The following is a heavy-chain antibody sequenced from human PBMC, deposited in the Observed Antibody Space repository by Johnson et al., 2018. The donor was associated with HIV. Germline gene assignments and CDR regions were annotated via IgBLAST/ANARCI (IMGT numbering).Heavy chain of an antibody. CDR2: INWNGGST. CDR1: GFTFDDYG. J-gene: IGHJ3*02. V-gene: IGHV3-20*04. Sequence: VQLVESGGVVVQPGGSLRLSCAASGFTFDDYGMSWVRQAPGKGLEWVSGINWNGGSTGYADSVKGRFTISRDNAKNSLYLQMNGLRAEDTALYYCARGGVRIYGDYGDSRGAFDIWGQGTMVTVSS. D-gene: IGHD4-17*01. CDR3: ARGGVRIYGDYGDSRGAFDI.